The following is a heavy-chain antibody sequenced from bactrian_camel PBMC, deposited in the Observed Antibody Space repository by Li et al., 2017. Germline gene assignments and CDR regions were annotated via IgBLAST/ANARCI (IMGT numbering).Heavy chain of an antibody. CDR3: AAAPRRLGLSCAPRHGYNY. V-gene: IGHV3S55*01. J-gene: IGHJ4*01. D-gene: IGHD5*01. Sequence: HVQLVESGGGSVQAGNSHVLSCTASGLPHSNADMGWYRQAPGSECDLVATISADGFTQYYGTSVEGRFTIARTSNLATRENSIYLQMNSLKAEDTAVYYCAAAPRRLGLSCAPRHGYNYFGQGTQVTVS. CDR2: ISADGFTQ. CDR1: GLPHSNAD.